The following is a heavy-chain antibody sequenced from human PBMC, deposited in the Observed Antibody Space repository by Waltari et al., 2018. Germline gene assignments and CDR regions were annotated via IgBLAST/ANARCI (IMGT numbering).Heavy chain of an antibody. J-gene: IGHJ4*02. CDR1: GHSIRQGYS. V-gene: IGHV4-38-2*01. D-gene: IGHD4-17*01. CDR2: ISQSEST. Sequence: QVQLQESGPGLVKPSETLSLTCAVSGHSIRQGYSWGWIRQPPGKGLEWIGSISQSESTYYNPSLKSRLTISLDTSKSQFSLNLTSVTAADTAIYFCARQHGYGDYSFFDCWGQGALVAVSS. CDR3: ARQHGYGDYSFFDC.